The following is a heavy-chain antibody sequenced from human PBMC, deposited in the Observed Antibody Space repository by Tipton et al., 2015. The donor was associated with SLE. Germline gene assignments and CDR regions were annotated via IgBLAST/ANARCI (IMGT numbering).Heavy chain of an antibody. CDR3: ARQRLVQGGDYFDD. CDR1: GGSVSSGSYY. D-gene: IGHD1-1*01. Sequence: TLSLTCTVSGGSVSSGSYYWAWIRQPPGKGPEWIGTIYYSGSTYYYPSLKSRITISLDTSKNQFSLEMRSMTAADTAVYYCARQRLVQGGDYFDDWGQGTLVTVSS. V-gene: IGHV4-39*01. CDR2: IYYSGST. J-gene: IGHJ4*02.